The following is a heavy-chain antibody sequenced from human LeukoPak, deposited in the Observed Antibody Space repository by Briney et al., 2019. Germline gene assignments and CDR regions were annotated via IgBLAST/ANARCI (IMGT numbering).Heavy chain of an antibody. D-gene: IGHD3-22*01. CDR1: GFTFSSYG. J-gene: IGHJ4*02. V-gene: IGHV3-30*02. CDR2: IRYDGSNK. Sequence: GGSLRLSCVASGFTFSSYGMHWVRQAPGKGLEWVAFIRYDGSNKYYADSVKGRFTISRDNSKNTLYLQMNSLRAEDTAVYYCAKRGDYYDSSGYYPHPYYFDYWGQGTLVTVSS. CDR3: AKRGDYYDSSGYYPHPYYFDY.